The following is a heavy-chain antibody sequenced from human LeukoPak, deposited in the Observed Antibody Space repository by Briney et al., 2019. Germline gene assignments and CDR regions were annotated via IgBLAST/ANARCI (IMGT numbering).Heavy chain of an antibody. V-gene: IGHV4-30-4*01. CDR3: ARVSSGSYLDWYFDL. CDR1: GGSISSGDYY. Sequence: SETLSLTCTVSGGSISSGDYYWSWIRQPPGKGLEWMGYIYYSGSTYYNPSLKSRVTISVDTSKNQFSLKLSSVTAADTAVYYCARVSSGSYLDWYFDLWGRGTLVTVSS. D-gene: IGHD1-26*01. J-gene: IGHJ2*01. CDR2: IYYSGST.